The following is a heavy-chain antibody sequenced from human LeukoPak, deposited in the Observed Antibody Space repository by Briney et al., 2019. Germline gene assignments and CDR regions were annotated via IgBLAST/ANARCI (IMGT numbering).Heavy chain of an antibody. CDR2: IYAGGII. D-gene: IGHD1-14*01. V-gene: IGHV4-4*07. CDR3: ARDSRPGGFDY. Sequence: SETLSLTCTVFGGSISSYYWSWVRQTAGKGLEWIGRIYAGGIINYNPSLKSRVTMSMDTSKNQFSLKLSSVTAADTAVYYCARDSRPGGFDYWGQGTLVTVSS. CDR1: GGSISSYY. J-gene: IGHJ4*02.